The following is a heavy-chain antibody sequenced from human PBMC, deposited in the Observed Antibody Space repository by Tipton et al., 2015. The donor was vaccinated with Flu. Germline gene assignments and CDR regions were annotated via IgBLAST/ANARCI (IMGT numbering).Heavy chain of an antibody. D-gene: IGHD4-17*01. J-gene: IGHJ4*02. V-gene: IGHV4-38-2*02. CDR3: VRSDYGDYFDF. Sequence: TLSLTCTVSGGSIGTGYYWGWIRQPPGKGLEWIGSMHHSGSTAYNPSLRSRLTMSVDTSANQFSLKLTSVTAADTAVYYCVRSDYGDYFDFWGQGSLVSVSS. CDR2: MHHSGST. CDR1: GGSIGTGYY.